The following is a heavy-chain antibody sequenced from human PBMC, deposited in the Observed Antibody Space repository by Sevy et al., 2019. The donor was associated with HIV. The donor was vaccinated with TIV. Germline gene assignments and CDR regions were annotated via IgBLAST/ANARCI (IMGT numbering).Heavy chain of an antibody. J-gene: IGHJ4*02. CDR1: GFTFSSYW. V-gene: IGHV3-74*01. Sequence: GGSLRLSCAASGFTFSSYWMHWVRQGLGKGLVWVSRTNSDGSSTSYADSVKGRFTVSRDNAKNTLYLQMNSLRVEDTAVYYCVGSGYSSGLGYWGQGTLVTVSS. CDR3: VGSGYSSGLGY. D-gene: IGHD6-19*01. CDR2: TNSDGSST.